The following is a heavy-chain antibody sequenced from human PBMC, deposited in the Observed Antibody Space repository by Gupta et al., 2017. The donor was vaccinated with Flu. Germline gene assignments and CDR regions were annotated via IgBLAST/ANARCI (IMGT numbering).Heavy chain of an antibody. J-gene: IGHJ4*02. CDR2: INQDGSKK. V-gene: IGHV3-7*01. CDR3: ARDPPCGGDGDCYTLDY. D-gene: IGHD2-21*02. Sequence: MSWVRQAPGKGLEWVADINQDGSKKYYVDSVEGRFTISRDNAKNSLYLQMNSLRAEDTGVYYCARDPPCGGDGDCYTLDYWGQGTLVTVSS.